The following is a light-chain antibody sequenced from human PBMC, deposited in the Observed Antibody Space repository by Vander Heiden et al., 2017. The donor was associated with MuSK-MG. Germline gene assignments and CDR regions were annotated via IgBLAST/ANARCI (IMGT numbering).Light chain of an antibody. J-gene: IGKJ2*01. CDR2: GAS. CDR1: QSVSRSS. V-gene: IGKV3-20*01. Sequence: IVLTPSPGTLSLSPGERATLSCRASQSVSRSSLAWYQQKPGQAPRLLIYGASTRATGITDRFSGSGSGADFTLTSSRLEPEDLGVYYCQHYSRSPYTFGQGTKLEIK. CDR3: QHYSRSPYT.